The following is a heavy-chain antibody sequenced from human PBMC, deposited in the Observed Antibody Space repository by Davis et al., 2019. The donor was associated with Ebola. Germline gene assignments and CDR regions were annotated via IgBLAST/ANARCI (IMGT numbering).Heavy chain of an antibody. J-gene: IGHJ3*02. CDR3: AKDTSNIWFDI. Sequence: SLKISCAASGFTFDDYAMHWVRQAPGKGLEWVSGISWNSGSIGYADSVKGRFTISRDNAKNSLYLQMNSLRAEDTAFYYCAKDTSNIWFDIWGQGTNVTVSS. CDR1: GFTFDDYA. V-gene: IGHV3-9*01. D-gene: IGHD2/OR15-2a*01. CDR2: ISWNSGSI.